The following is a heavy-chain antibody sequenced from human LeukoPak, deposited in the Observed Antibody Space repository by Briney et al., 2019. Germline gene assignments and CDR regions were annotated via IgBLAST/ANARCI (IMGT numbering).Heavy chain of an antibody. J-gene: IGHJ4*02. D-gene: IGHD4-17*01. CDR3: ARDVVANGDLSFDY. CDR1: GFTFSSYA. V-gene: IGHV3-30-3*01. Sequence: GGSLRLSCAASGFTFSSYAMHWVRQAPGKGLEWVAVISYDGSNKYYADSVKGRFTISRDNSKNTLYLQMNSLRAEDTAVYYCARDVVANGDLSFDYWGQGTLVTVSS. CDR2: ISYDGSNK.